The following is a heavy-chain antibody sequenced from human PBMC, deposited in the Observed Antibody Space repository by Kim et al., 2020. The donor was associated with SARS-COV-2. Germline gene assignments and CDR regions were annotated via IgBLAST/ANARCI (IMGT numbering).Heavy chain of an antibody. V-gene: IGHV1-69*13. CDR3: AAGKWFGEFSNLDY. CDR1: GGTFSSYA. D-gene: IGHD3-10*01. Sequence: SVKVSCKASGGTFSSYAISWVRQAPGQGLEWMGGIIPIFGTANYAQKFQGRVTITADESTSTAYMELSSLRSEDTAVYYCAAGKWFGEFSNLDYWGQGTLVTVSS. CDR2: IIPIFGTA. J-gene: IGHJ4*02.